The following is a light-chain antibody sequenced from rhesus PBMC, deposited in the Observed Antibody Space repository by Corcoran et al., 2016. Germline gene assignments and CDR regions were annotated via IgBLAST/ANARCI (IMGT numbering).Light chain of an antibody. V-gene: IGKV1-74*01. CDR3: QHSYGIPFS. CDR2: GAS. CDR1: ENVNTY. Sequence: DIQVTQSPSSLSASVGDRVTITCRTSENVNTYLHWYQQKPGKPPRLLIYGASTLQSGVPSRFSGSGSGTDYTFTISSLQPEDVATYCCQHSYGIPFSFGPGTQLDIK. J-gene: IGKJ3*01.